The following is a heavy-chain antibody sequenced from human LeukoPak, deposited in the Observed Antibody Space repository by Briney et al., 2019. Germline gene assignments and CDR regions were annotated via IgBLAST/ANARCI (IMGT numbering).Heavy chain of an antibody. J-gene: IGHJ4*02. Sequence: PSETLSLTCTVSGGSISSYYWSWIRQPPGKGLEWIGYVYYSGSTNYNPSLKSRVTISVDTSKNQFSLKLSSVTAADTAVYYCAVGAYYYDSSGYYGPFDYWGQGTLVTVSS. D-gene: IGHD3-22*01. V-gene: IGHV4-59*13. CDR3: AVGAYYYDSSGYYGPFDY. CDR2: VYYSGST. CDR1: GGSISSYY.